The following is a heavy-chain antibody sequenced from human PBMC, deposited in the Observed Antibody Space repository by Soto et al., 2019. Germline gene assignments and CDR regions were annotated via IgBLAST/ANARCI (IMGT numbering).Heavy chain of an antibody. V-gene: IGHV4-39*01. CDR2: IYYSGST. J-gene: IGHJ4*02. Sequence: QLPLQELGPGLVKPSETLSLTCTVSGGSINSRSYYWGWIRQSPGKGLEWIGSIYYSGSTYYNPSLKSRVAMSVDTSKNQFSLKLRSVSAADTAVYYCARQRTSVVTQAYFDDWGQGSLVTVSS. D-gene: IGHD2-21*02. CDR3: ARQRTSVVTQAYFDD. CDR1: GGSINSRSYY.